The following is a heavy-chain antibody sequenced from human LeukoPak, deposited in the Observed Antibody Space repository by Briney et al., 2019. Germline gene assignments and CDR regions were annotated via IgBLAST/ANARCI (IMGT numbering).Heavy chain of an antibody. Sequence: PSETLSLTRTVSGGSISNYHWSWIRQPAGKGLEWISQIHTSGSTNYNPPLKSRVTMSIDTPENQLSLTIRSVTAADTAVYYCARRDISSGWSFDYWGQGILVTVSS. CDR2: IHTSGST. J-gene: IGHJ4*02. CDR1: GGSISNYH. CDR3: ARRDISSGWSFDY. V-gene: IGHV4-4*07. D-gene: IGHD6-19*01.